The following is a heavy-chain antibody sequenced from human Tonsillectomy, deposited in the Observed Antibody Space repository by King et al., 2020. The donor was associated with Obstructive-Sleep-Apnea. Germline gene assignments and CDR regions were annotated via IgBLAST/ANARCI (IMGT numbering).Heavy chain of an antibody. CDR1: GFTFSTYW. CDR2: INSEGSST. Sequence: VQLVESGGGLVQPGGSLRLSCAASGFTFSTYWMHWVRQAPGKGLVWVSRINSEGSSTTYADSVKGRFTISRDNAKNTVYLQMNSLRGEDTAVYYCARAAADFYYYGTDVWGQGTTVTVSS. V-gene: IGHV3-74*01. J-gene: IGHJ6*02. D-gene: IGHD6-13*01. CDR3: ARAAADFYYYGTDV.